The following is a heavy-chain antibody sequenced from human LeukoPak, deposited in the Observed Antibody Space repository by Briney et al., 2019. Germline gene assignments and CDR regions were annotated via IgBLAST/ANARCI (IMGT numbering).Heavy chain of an antibody. CDR2: IIPILGIA. CDR3: AREAVYGSGSYVDY. J-gene: IGHJ4*02. Sequence: SVKVSCKASGGTFSSYAISWVRQAPGQGLEWMGRIIPILGIANYAQKFQGRVTITADKSPSTAYMELSSLRSEDTAVYYCAREAVYGSGSYVDYWGQGTLVTVSS. CDR1: GGTFSSYA. D-gene: IGHD3-10*01. V-gene: IGHV1-69*04.